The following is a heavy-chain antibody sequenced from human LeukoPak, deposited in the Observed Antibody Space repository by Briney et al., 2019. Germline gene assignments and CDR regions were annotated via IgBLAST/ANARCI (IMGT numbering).Heavy chain of an antibody. CDR1: GYTFTSNH. D-gene: IGHD6-13*01. CDR2: INPSGDST. V-gene: IGHV1-46*01. CDR3: AKLAASETGEGS. J-gene: IGHJ5*02. Sequence: ASVKVSCKASGYTFTSNHIHCVRQAPGQGLEWMGVINPSGDSTSYAQKFRGRVTMTRDTSTSTVYMELSSLRSEDTAIYYCAKLAASETGEGSWGQGTLVTVSS.